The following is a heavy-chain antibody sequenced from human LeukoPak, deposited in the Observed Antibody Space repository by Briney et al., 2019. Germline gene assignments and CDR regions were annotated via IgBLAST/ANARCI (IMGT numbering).Heavy chain of an antibody. CDR1: GGSFSGYY. Sequence: SETLSLTCAVYGGSFSGYYWSWIRQSPGKGLEWIGEINHSGSTNYNPSLKSRVTISVDTSKNQFSLKLSSVTAADTAVYYCARETYSSGWYGGYYYYMDVWGKGTTVTISS. D-gene: IGHD6-19*01. J-gene: IGHJ6*03. V-gene: IGHV4-34*01. CDR2: INHSGST. CDR3: ARETYSSGWYGGYYYYMDV.